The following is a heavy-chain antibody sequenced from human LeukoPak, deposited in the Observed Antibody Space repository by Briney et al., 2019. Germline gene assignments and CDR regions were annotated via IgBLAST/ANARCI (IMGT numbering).Heavy chain of an antibody. CDR1: GFNFGAYT. Sequence: PGGSLRLSCAASGFNFGAYTINWVRQAPGKGLEWVSSIFSRSKSMLYADSVKGRFTISRDNAKNLLYMQMDSLRVEDTAVYYCARDFFHSSESRPFDYWGQGTLVTVSS. CDR3: ARDFFHSSESRPFDY. J-gene: IGHJ4*02. V-gene: IGHV3-21*01. D-gene: IGHD3-22*01. CDR2: IFSRSKSM.